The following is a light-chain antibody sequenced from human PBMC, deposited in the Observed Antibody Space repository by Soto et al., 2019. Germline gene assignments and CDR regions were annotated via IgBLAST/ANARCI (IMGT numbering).Light chain of an antibody. CDR1: QSISSW. J-gene: IGKJ4*01. V-gene: IGKV1-5*03. CDR2: KVS. CDR3: QPYTCYPLT. Sequence: DIPMTQSPSTLSASVGDRVTITCRASQSISSWLAGYQQKPGKAPKFLIYKVSSLESGGPSRFSGSGSGTAFTLTISSLQPDHFATYYCQPYTCYPLTFGGGPKVEMK.